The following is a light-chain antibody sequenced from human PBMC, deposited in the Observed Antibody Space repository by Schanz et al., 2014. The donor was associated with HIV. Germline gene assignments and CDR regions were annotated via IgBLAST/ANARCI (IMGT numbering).Light chain of an antibody. J-gene: IGLJ2*01. CDR1: SSDVGGYNY. CDR3: SSSTSSGTVV. V-gene: IGLV2-14*01. Sequence: QSALTQPASVSGSPGQSITISCTGTSSDVGGYNYVSWYQQHPGKAPKLMIYDVSNRPSGVSNRFSGSKSGNTASLTVSGLQAEDEADYYCSSSTSSGTVVFGGGTKLTVL. CDR2: DVS.